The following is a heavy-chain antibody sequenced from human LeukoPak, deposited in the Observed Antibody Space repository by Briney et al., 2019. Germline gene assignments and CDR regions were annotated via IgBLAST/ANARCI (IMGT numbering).Heavy chain of an antibody. V-gene: IGHV3-23*01. J-gene: IGHJ4*02. CDR2: ISGNGQNT. CDR1: GFPFSEYA. D-gene: IGHD3-10*01. Sequence: QTGGSLRLSRAASGFPFSEYAMSWVRQSPEKGLQWVSAISGNGQNTYYVDSVKGRFTISRDSSKNTLYLQMNSLRVEDTAIYYCAKHLWRDLLSFGEGYYVDYWGQGALVTASS. CDR3: AKHLWRDLLSFGEGYYVDY.